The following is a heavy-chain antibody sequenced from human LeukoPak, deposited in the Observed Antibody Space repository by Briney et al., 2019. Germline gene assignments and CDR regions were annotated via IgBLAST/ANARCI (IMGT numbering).Heavy chain of an antibody. D-gene: IGHD6-13*01. CDR3: AKNWVASSWFNWFDP. V-gene: IGHV3-23*01. CDR2: ISGSAGGT. J-gene: IGHJ5*02. CDR1: GFTFSTYA. Sequence: LTGGSLRLSCAASGFTFSTYALSWVRQAPGKGLEWVSSISGSAGGTYYADSVKGRFTISRDNSKNTLYLQMHSLRAEDTAVHYCAKNWVASSWFNWFDPWGQGTLVTVSS.